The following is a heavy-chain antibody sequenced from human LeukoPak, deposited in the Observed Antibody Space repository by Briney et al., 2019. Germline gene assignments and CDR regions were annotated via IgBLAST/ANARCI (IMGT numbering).Heavy chain of an antibody. CDR2: IYYSGST. V-gene: IGHV4-31*03. Sequence: SETLSLTCTVSGGSISSGGYYWSWIRQHPGQGLEWIGYIYYSGSTYYNPSLKSRVTISVDTSKNQFSLKLSSVTAADTAVYYCARAPVRAAAGTSSWWFDPWGQGTLVTVSS. D-gene: IGHD6-13*01. CDR1: GGSISSGGYY. J-gene: IGHJ5*02. CDR3: ARAPVRAAAGTSSWWFDP.